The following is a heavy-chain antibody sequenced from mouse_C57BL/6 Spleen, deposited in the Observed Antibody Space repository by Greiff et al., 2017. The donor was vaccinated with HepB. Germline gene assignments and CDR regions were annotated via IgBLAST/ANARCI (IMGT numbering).Heavy chain of an antibody. CDR3: ASSKAMDY. CDR1: GFTFSDYG. J-gene: IGHJ4*01. CDR2: ISSGSSTI. Sequence: EVQLVESGGGLVKPGGSLKLSCAASGFTFSDYGMHWVRQAPEKGLEWVAYISSGSSTIYYADTVKGRFTISRDNAKNTLFLQMTSLRSEDTAMYYCASSKAMDYWGQGTSVTVSS. V-gene: IGHV5-17*01.